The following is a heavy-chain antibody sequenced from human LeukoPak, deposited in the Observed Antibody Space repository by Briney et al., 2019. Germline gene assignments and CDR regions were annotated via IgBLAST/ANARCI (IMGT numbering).Heavy chain of an antibody. V-gene: IGHV4-4*07. CDR3: ARVRAVAGTPPDY. Sequence: SETLSLTCSVSGGSISNLYLSWIRQPAGKGLEWIGRIYVSGRIDYNPSLRSRVTMSVDTSKNQFSLKMRSVTAADTAVYYCARVRAVAGTPPDYWGQGTLVTVSS. D-gene: IGHD6-19*01. CDR2: IYVSGRI. J-gene: IGHJ4*02. CDR1: GGSISNLY.